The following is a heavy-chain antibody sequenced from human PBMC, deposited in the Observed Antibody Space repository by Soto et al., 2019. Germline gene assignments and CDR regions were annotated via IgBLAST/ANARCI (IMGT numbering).Heavy chain of an antibody. J-gene: IGHJ6*03. Sequence: EVQLLESGGGLVQPGGSLRLSCVVSGFSFGSYAMSWVRQAPEKGPEWVAILGGNGFTTYYADSVKGRFTISGDKSKSTLLMQMHSLRADDTGVYYCAKARRPSLNFFYYMDVWGRGTLVTVSS. CDR3: AKARRPSLNFFYYMDV. D-gene: IGHD2-2*01. CDR1: GFSFGSYA. CDR2: LGGNGFTT. V-gene: IGHV3-23*01.